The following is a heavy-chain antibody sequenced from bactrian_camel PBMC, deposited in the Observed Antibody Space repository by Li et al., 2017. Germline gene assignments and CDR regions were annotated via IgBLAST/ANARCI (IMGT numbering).Heavy chain of an antibody. Sequence: VQLVESGGGSVQAGGSLRLSCAASGYTYNRNCMAWFRQAPGKEREGVAHIGTDARTSYADSVKGRFIISKDSAKNTLYLQTNSLQTADTAMYYCATTPSGGGRGPGTQVTVS. CDR2: IGTDART. J-gene: IGHJ4*01. CDR1: GYTYNRNC. D-gene: IGHD5*01. V-gene: IGHV3S44*01.